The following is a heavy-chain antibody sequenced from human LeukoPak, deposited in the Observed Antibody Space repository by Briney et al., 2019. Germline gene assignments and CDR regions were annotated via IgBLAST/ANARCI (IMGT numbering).Heavy chain of an antibody. CDR3: AGPYGSGSSGWFDP. CDR1: GGSLTTNSYF. J-gene: IGHJ5*02. Sequence: SESLSLTCNVSGGSLTTNSYFWGWIRQPPGKGLEWIGSVYHTGGTYSNPSLKSRLTISLDTSKNQFSLRLKSVTAADTAAYYCAGPYGSGSSGWFDPWGQGILVTVSS. V-gene: IGHV4-39*01. D-gene: IGHD3-10*01. CDR2: VYHTGGT.